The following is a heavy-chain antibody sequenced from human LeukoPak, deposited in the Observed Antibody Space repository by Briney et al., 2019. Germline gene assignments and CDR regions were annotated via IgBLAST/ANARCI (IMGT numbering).Heavy chain of an antibody. V-gene: IGHV3-23*01. CDR3: AKCSLHLGY. J-gene: IGHJ4*02. D-gene: IGHD3-16*02. CDR2: ITENGANT. CDR1: GFTFSSYA. Sequence: GGSLRLSCAASGFTFSSYAMNWVRQAPGKRLEWVSSITENGANTYYADSVKGRFIISRDNSKNMVYLQMNSLRAEDTAVYYCAKCSLHLGYWGQGTLVTVSS.